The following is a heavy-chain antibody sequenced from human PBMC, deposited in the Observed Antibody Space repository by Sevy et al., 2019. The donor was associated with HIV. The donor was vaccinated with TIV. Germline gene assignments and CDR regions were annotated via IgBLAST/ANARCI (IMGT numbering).Heavy chain of an antibody. CDR2: ISSGSSFI. J-gene: IGHJ4*02. CDR3: ARVGLGDCSGTNCSPNYY. D-gene: IGHD2-2*01. V-gene: IGHV3-21*01. CDR1: GFSISGYT. Sequence: GGSLRLSCAASGFSISGYTMNWVRQAPGKGLEWVSSISSGSSFIYYADSLKGRFTISRDNARNLLYLQMNSLRVEDTAVYYCARVGLGDCSGTNCSPNYYWGQGTLVTVSS.